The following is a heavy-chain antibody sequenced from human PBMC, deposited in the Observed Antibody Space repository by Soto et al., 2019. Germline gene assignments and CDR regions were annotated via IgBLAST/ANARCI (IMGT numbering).Heavy chain of an antibody. J-gene: IGHJ5*02. CDR3: ARGRFVYSWFDP. CDR2: INHSGST. V-gene: IGHV4-34*01. CDR1: GGSFSGYY. Sequence: QVQLQQWGAGLLKPSETLSLTCAVYGGSFSGYYWSWIRQPPGKGLEWIGEINHSGSTNYNPSLNSRVTISVDTSKNQFSLKLSSVTAADTAVYYCARGRFVYSWFDPWGQGTLVTVS. D-gene: IGHD2-15*01.